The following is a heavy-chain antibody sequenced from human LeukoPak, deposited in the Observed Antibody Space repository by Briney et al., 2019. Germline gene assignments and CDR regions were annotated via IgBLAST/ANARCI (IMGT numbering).Heavy chain of an antibody. CDR3: AKDLKGDTAGYFDY. CDR2: ISGSGGST. Sequence: GGSLRLSCAASGFTFSSYAMRWGRQAPGEGLGWVSAISGSGGSTYYADSVKGRFTISRDNSKNTLYLQMNSLRAEDTAVYYCAKDLKGDTAGYFDYWGQGTLVTVSS. D-gene: IGHD5-18*01. CDR1: GFTFSSYA. V-gene: IGHV3-23*01. J-gene: IGHJ4*02.